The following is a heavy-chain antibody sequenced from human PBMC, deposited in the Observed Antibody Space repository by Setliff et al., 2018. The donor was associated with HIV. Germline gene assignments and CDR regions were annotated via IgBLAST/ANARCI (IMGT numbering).Heavy chain of an antibody. J-gene: IGHJ6*03. Sequence: SETLSLTCTVSGGSISSSSYYWGWLRQPPGKGLEWIGNIYYSGSTYYKPSLKSRVTMSVDTSKNHFSLKLSSVTAADTGVYYCARHRDPPGSSWIFYYYYMDLWGGGTTVTVSS. CDR3: ARHRDPPGSSWIFYYYYMDL. CDR1: GGSISSSSYY. CDR2: IYYSGST. V-gene: IGHV4-39*01. D-gene: IGHD6-13*01.